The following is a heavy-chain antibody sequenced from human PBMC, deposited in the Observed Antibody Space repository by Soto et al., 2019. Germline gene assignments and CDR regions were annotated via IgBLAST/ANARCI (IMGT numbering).Heavy chain of an antibody. V-gene: IGHV3-30*01. Sequence: QVQLVESGAGVVQPGRSLRLSCAASGFTFRSYAMDWVRQAPGKGLEWVAVISYDVTNKYYADSVKGRFTISRDNSKNTLSLQMNSLRAEDTAVYYCARGDSNSWSDYWGQGTLVTVSS. D-gene: IGHD6-13*01. CDR1: GFTFRSYA. CDR3: ARGDSNSWSDY. J-gene: IGHJ4*02. CDR2: ISYDVTNK.